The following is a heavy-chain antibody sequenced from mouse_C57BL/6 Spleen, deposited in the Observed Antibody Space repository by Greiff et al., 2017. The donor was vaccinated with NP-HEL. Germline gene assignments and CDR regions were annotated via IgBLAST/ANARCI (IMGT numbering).Heavy chain of an antibody. V-gene: IGHV1-69*01. CDR3: ARYYGSSSLRYFDV. CDR1: GYTFTSYW. Sequence: QVQLQQPGAELVMPGASVKLSCKASGYTFTSYWMHWVKQRPGQGLEWIGEIDPSDSYTNYNQKFKGKSTLTVDKSSSTAYMQLSSLTSEDSAVYYCARYYGSSSLRYFDVWGTGTTVTVSS. J-gene: IGHJ1*03. D-gene: IGHD1-1*01. CDR2: IDPSDSYT.